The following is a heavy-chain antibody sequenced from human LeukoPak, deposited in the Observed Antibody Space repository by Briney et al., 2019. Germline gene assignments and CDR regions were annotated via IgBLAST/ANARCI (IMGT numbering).Heavy chain of an antibody. J-gene: IGHJ5*02. Sequence: ASVKVSCKTSGYTFTSYGVSWVRQAPGQGLEWMGWISAYNGNTNYAQKLQGRVTMTTDTSTSTAYMELRSLSSDDPAVYYCPRAGSGSYLAPWGQGPLVPVSS. CDR2: ISAYNGNT. V-gene: IGHV1-18*01. CDR1: GYTFTSYG. CDR3: PRAGSGSYLAP. D-gene: IGHD3-10*01.